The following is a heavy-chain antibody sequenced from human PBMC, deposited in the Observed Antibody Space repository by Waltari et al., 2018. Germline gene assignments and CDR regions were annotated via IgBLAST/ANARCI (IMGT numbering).Heavy chain of an antibody. D-gene: IGHD3-22*01. CDR3: AGGYYESSGFSFYYFYHMDV. CDR2: IIPTVGTT. J-gene: IGHJ6*03. Sequence: QVQLVQSGAEVKKPGSSVTVSCKASGGSFASEGISWGRPAPGQGLEWMGGIIPTVGTTNYAQKFQGRVTINADKSTSTAYMHLTSLRSEDAAVYYCAGGYYESSGFSFYYFYHMDVWGKGTTVTVSS. CDR1: GGSFASEG. V-gene: IGHV1-69*14.